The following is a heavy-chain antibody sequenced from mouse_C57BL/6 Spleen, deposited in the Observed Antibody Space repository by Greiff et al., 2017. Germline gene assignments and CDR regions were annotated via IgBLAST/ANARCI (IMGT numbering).Heavy chain of an antibody. CDR1: GYTFTDYY. D-gene: IGHD4-1*01. Sequence: EVQLQQSGPVLVKPGASVKMSCKASGYTFTDYYMNWVKQSHGKSLEWIGVINPYNRGTSYNQKFKGKATLTVVKSSSTAYMELNSLTSEDSAVYYCARGANWDDGDYWGQGTSVTVSS. J-gene: IGHJ4*01. CDR2: INPYNRGT. V-gene: IGHV1-19*01. CDR3: ARGANWDDGDY.